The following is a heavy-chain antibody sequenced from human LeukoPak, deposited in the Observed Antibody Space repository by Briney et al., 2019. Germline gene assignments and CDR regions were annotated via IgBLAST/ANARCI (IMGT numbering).Heavy chain of an antibody. CDR1: GGSISSYY. V-gene: IGHV4-59*12. J-gene: IGHJ4*02. Sequence: PSETLSLTCTVSGGSISSYYWSWIRQPPGKGLEWIGYIYHSGSTYYNPSLKSRVTISVDRSKNQFSLKLSSVTAADTAVYYCARGRGYRDFDYWGQGTLVTVSS. D-gene: IGHD5-12*01. CDR2: IYHSGST. CDR3: ARGRGYRDFDY.